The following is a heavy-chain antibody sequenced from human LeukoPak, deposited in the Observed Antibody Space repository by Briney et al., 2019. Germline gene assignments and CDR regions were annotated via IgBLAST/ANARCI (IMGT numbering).Heavy chain of an antibody. D-gene: IGHD1-26*01. CDR1: DDSINSYY. V-gene: IGHV4-59*01. CDR2: IYYNGNT. J-gene: IGHJ6*02. CDR3: ARGRSNYYGMDV. Sequence: SETLSLTCSVSDDSINSYYWNWIRRPPGKGLEWIGYIYYNGNTNYSPSLKSRVTMSVDTSKNLFSLKVSFVTAADTAVYYCARGRSNYYGMDVWGQGTTVTVSS.